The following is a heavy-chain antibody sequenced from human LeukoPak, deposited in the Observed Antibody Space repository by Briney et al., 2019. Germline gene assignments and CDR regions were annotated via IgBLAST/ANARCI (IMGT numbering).Heavy chain of an antibody. CDR3: ARGHGGSSRWFDP. J-gene: IGHJ5*02. D-gene: IGHD4-23*01. V-gene: IGHV4-39*01. Sequence: SETLSLTCTVSGGSISSSSYYWGWIRQPPGKGLEWIGSIYYSGSTYYNPSLKSRVTISVDTSKNQFSLKLSSVTAADTAVYYCARGHGGSSRWFDPWGQGTLVTVSS. CDR1: GGSISSSSYY. CDR2: IYYSGST.